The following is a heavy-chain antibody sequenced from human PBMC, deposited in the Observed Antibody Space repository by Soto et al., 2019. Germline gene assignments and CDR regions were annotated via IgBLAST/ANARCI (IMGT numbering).Heavy chain of an antibody. CDR2: INSDGSST. V-gene: IGHV3-74*01. CDR3: ASLSYGDYAEYFQH. J-gene: IGHJ1*01. CDR1: GFTFSSYW. Sequence: VQLVESGGGLVQPGGSLRLSCAASGFTFSSYWMHWVRQAPGKGLVWVSRINSDGSSTSYADSVKGRFTISRDNAKNTLYLQMNSLRAEDTAVYYCASLSYGDYAEYFQHWGQGTLVTVSS. D-gene: IGHD4-17*01.